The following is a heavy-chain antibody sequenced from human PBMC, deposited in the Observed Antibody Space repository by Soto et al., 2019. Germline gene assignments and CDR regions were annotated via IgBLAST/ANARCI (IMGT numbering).Heavy chain of an antibody. CDR3: AKDVAAYYYYYMDV. D-gene: IGHD6-25*01. CDR2: ISGSGGST. Sequence: EVQLLESGGGLVQPGGSLRLSCAASGFTFSSYAMSWVRQAPGKGLEWVSAISGSGGSTYYADSVKGRFTIYRDNSKNTLYLQMNRLRAEDTAVYYCAKDVAAYYYYYMDVWGKGTTVTVSS. J-gene: IGHJ6*03. CDR1: GFTFSSYA. V-gene: IGHV3-23*01.